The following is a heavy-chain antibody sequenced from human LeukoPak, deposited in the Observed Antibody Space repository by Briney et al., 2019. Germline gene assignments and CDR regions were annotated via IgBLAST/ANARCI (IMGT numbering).Heavy chain of an antibody. CDR1: GYTFTSYY. D-gene: IGHD3-3*01. J-gene: IGHJ5*02. V-gene: IGHV1-46*01. CDR3: ARDLSQDTIFGVVIISRFDP. CDR2: INPSGGGT. Sequence: ASVKVSCKASGYTFTSYYMHWVRQAPGQGLEWMGIINPSGGGTSYAQKFQGRVTMTRDTSTSTVYMELSSLRSEDTAVYYCARDLSQDTIFGVVIISRFDPWGQGTLVTVSS.